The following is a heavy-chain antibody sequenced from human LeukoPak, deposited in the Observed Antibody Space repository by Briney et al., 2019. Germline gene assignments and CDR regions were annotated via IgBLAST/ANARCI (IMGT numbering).Heavy chain of an antibody. CDR1: GGSISRSNW. J-gene: IGHJ5*02. CDR2: ISHSGSI. CDR3: ARGDYDILTGWGGDWFDP. Sequence: SGTLSLTCAVTGGSISRSNWWSWDRQPPGKGLEWIGEISHSGSINYNPSLKSRVTMSVDESKNQFSLKLSSVTAADSAVYYCARGDYDILTGWGGDWFDPWGQGILVTVSS. D-gene: IGHD3-9*01. V-gene: IGHV4-4*02.